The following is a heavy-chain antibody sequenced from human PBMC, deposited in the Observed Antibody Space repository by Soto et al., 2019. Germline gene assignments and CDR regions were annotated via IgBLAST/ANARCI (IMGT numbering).Heavy chain of an antibody. J-gene: IGHJ2*01. V-gene: IGHV3-49*04. CDR2: IRSKAYGGTT. Sequence: GGSLRLSCTASGFTFGDYAMSWVRQAPGKGLEWEGFIRSKAYGGTTEYAASGKGRVTISRDDSKSMAYLQMNRLKTEATAVYYFTRVDPYYYDCIGCYFDLWGRGTLVTVSS. D-gene: IGHD3-22*01. CDR3: TRVDPYYYDCIGCYFDL. CDR1: GFTFGDYA.